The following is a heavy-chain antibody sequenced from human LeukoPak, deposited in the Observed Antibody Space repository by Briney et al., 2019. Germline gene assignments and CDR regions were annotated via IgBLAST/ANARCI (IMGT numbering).Heavy chain of an antibody. V-gene: IGHV4-34*01. J-gene: IGHJ4*02. CDR2: INHSGST. CDR1: GGSFSGYY. CDR3: ARHLTLTYYYGSGIDY. D-gene: IGHD3-10*01. Sequence: PSETLSLTCAVYGGSFSGYYWSWIRQPPGKGLEWIGEINHSGSTNYNPSLKSRVTISVDTSKNQFSLKLSSVTAADTAVYYCARHLTLTYYYGSGIDYWGQGTLVTVSS.